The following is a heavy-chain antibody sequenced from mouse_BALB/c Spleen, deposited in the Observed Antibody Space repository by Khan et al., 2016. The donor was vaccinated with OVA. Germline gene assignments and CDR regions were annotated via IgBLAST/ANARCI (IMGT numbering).Heavy chain of an antibody. CDR3: ASDDWLAY. CDR2: ISSGGKT. J-gene: IGHJ3*01. CDR1: GFTFSNYA. V-gene: IGHV5-6-5*01. Sequence: EVELVESGGGLVKPGGSLKLSCAASGFTFSNYAMSWVRQTPEKRLEWVASISSGGKTYYPDSVKGRFTIPRANARNILSLQMSSMRSEDTAMYYSASDDWLAYWGQGTRVTGSA.